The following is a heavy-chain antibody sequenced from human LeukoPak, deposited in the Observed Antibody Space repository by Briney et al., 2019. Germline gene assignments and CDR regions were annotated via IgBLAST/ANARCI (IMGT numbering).Heavy chain of an antibody. Sequence: GGSLRLSCAASGFTFDDYGMSWVRQAPGQGLEWVSGINWNGGSTGYADSVKGRFTISRDNAKNSLYLQMNSLRAEDTALYYCARRTTVTTLSRYYYYYGMDVWGQGTTVTVSS. CDR2: INWNGGST. V-gene: IGHV3-20*04. CDR3: ARRTTVTTLSRYYYYYGMDV. D-gene: IGHD4-17*01. CDR1: GFTFDDYG. J-gene: IGHJ6*02.